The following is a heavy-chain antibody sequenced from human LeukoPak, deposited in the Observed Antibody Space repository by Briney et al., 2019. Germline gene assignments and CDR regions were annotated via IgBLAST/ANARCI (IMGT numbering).Heavy chain of an antibody. Sequence: GRSLRLFCAASGFTFSSYGMHWVRQAPGKGLEWVAVIWYDGSNKYYADSVKGRFTISRDNSKNTLYLQMNSLRAEDTAVYYCAKGLYSSSSYFDYWGQGTLVTVSS. CDR2: IWYDGSNK. CDR1: GFTFSSYG. CDR3: AKGLYSSSSYFDY. V-gene: IGHV3-33*06. J-gene: IGHJ4*02. D-gene: IGHD6-6*01.